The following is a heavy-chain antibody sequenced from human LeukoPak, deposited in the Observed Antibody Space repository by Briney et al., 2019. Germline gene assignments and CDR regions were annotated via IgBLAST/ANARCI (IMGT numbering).Heavy chain of an antibody. CDR2: IIPILGIA. CDR1: GGTFSSYT. V-gene: IGHV1-69*02. D-gene: IGHD3-22*01. Sequence: SVKVSCKASGGTFSSYTISWVRQAPGQGLEWMGRIIPILGIANYAQKFQGRVTITADKSTSTAYMELSSLRSEDTAVYYCARVPSNYYDSSGYCGGFDPWGQGTLVTVSS. CDR3: ARVPSNYYDSSGYCGGFDP. J-gene: IGHJ5*02.